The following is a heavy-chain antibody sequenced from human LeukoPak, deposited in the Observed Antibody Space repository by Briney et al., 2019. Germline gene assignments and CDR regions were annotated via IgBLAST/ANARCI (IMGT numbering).Heavy chain of an antibody. J-gene: IGHJ4*02. V-gene: IGHV3-33*01. CDR2: IWYDGSNK. CDR1: GFTFSSYG. D-gene: IGHD1-26*01. Sequence: PGGSLRLSCAASGFTFSSYGMHWVRQAPGKGLEWVAVIWYDGSNKYYADSVKGRFTISRDNSKNTLYLQMNSLRAEDTAVYYCAIQIVGATRGDYWGQGTLVTVSS. CDR3: AIQIVGATRGDY.